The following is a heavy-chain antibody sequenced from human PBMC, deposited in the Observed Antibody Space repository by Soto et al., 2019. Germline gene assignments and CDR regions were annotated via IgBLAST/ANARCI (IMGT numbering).Heavy chain of an antibody. CDR1: GGTFSSYA. CDR3: ARERGGAIIVGVTGTFDV. Sequence: QVQLVQSGAEVKKPGSSVKVSCKASGGTFSSYAISWVRQAPGQGLEWMGGIIAILGKANYAEKFQGRDTITADESTSTAYMELSSLGSEDTGVYYCARERGGAIIVGVTGTFDVWGQGTLVTVSS. V-gene: IGHV1-69*01. J-gene: IGHJ3*01. CDR2: IIAILGKA. D-gene: IGHD3-22*01.